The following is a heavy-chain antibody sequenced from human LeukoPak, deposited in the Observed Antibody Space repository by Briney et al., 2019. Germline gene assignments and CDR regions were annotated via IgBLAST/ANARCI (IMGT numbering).Heavy chain of an antibody. Sequence: GGSLGLSCAASGFTFSSYSMNWVRQAPGKGLEWVSSISSSSSYIYYADSVKGRFTISRDNAKNSLYLQMNSLRAEDTAVYYCARDSYKRVTTSYYYYMDVWGKGTTVTISS. CDR2: ISSSSSYI. CDR1: GFTFSSYS. V-gene: IGHV3-21*01. J-gene: IGHJ6*03. D-gene: IGHD4-17*01. CDR3: ARDSYKRVTTSYYYYMDV.